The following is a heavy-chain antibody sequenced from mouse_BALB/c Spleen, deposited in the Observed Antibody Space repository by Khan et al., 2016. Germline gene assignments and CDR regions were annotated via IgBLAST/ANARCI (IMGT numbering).Heavy chain of an antibody. CDR1: GYTFTTYW. CDR2: INPTTGYT. V-gene: IGHV1-7*01. J-gene: IGHJ2*01. Sequence: QVQLQQSGAELAKPGASVKMSCKASGYTFTTYWMHWVQQRPGQGLEWIGYINPTTGYTAYNQKFKDKATLTADKSSSTAYMQLSSLTSEDSAVYYCARDLDYWGQGTTLTVSS. CDR3: ARDLDY.